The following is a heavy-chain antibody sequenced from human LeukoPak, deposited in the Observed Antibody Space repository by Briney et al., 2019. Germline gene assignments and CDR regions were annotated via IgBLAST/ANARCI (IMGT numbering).Heavy chain of an antibody. V-gene: IGHV3-33*01. CDR2: ILYNGSNK. CDR3: ARAGGYCSGGSCYRGYSWFDP. CDR1: GFTFSSSG. D-gene: IGHD2-15*01. J-gene: IGHJ5*02. Sequence: GGSLRLPCAASGFTFSSSGMHWVRQAPGKGLKWVAVILYNGSNKYYADSVKGRFTISRDNSKNTLYLQMNSLRVEDTAVYYCARAGGYCSGGSCYRGYSWFDPWGQGTLVTVSS.